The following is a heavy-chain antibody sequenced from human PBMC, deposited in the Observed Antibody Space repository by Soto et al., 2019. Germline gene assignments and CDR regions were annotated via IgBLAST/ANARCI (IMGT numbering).Heavy chain of an antibody. CDR2: ISSSSSYI. V-gene: IGHV3-21*01. CDR3: AREYSDYPYYYGMDV. CDR1: GFTFSSYS. J-gene: IGHJ6*02. D-gene: IGHD5-12*01. Sequence: VGSLRLSCAASGFTFSSYSMNWVRQAPGKGLEWVSSISSSSSYIYYADSVKGRFTISRDNAKNSLYLQMNSLRAEDTAVYYCAREYSDYPYYYGMDVWGQGPTVTVSS.